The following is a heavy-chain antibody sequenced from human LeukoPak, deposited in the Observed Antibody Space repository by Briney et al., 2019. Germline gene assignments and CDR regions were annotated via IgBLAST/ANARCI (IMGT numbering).Heavy chain of an antibody. J-gene: IGHJ6*03. V-gene: IGHV4-4*08. CDR1: GDSIGTYW. CDR2: IYHIGST. Sequence: SETLSLTCSVSGDSIGTYWWTWIRQPPGKGLEWIGHIYHIGSTNYNPSLRSRLSMSLDTSKNQLSLTLNSVTAADTAVYYCARTTEGYCSSASCFGFSYSYYMDVWGKGTTVTISS. D-gene: IGHD2-2*01. CDR3: ARTTEGYCSSASCFGFSYSYYMDV.